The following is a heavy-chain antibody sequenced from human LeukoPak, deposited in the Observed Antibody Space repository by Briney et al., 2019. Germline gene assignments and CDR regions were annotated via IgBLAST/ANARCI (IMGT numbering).Heavy chain of an antibody. V-gene: IGHV1-24*01. D-gene: IGHD3-22*01. CDR1: GYSLTELS. CDR2: FDPDDGET. Sequence: ASVKVSCTVSGYSLTELSMHWVRQAPGKGLEWMGGFDPDDGETIYAQKFQGRVTMTRDMSTSTVYMELSSLRSEDTAVYYCAREFESSGYYSDFWGQGTLVTVSS. CDR3: AREFESSGYYSDF. J-gene: IGHJ4*02.